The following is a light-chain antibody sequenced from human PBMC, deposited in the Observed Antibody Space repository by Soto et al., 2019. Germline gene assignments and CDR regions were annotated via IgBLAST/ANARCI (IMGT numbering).Light chain of an antibody. CDR3: CSYAGSSTFV. J-gene: IGLJ1*01. CDR2: EVS. V-gene: IGLV2-23*02. CDR1: SSVVGNYNS. Sequence: QSVLTQPASVSGSPGQSITISCTGTSSVVGNYNSVSWYQQHPGKAPKLMIYEVSKRPSGVSNHFSGSKSGNTASLTISGLQAEDEADYYCCSYAGSSTFVFGTGTKVTVL.